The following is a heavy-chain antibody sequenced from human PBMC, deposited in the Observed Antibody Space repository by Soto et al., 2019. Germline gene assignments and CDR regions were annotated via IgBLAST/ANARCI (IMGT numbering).Heavy chain of an antibody. CDR3: AKVPRSCTNGVCYPNYGMDV. V-gene: IGHV3-23*01. D-gene: IGHD2-8*01. Sequence: QSGGSLRLSCAASGFTFSSYAMSWVRQAPGKGLEWVSAISGSGGNSYYADSVKGRFTISRDNSKSTLNLQMNSLRAEDTAVYYCAKVPRSCTNGVCYPNYGMDVSGPAPTVSVSS. CDR2: ISGSGGNS. CDR1: GFTFSSYA. J-gene: IGHJ6*02.